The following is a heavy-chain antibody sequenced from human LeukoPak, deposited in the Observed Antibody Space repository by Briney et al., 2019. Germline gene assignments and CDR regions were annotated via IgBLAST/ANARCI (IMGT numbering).Heavy chain of an antibody. D-gene: IGHD6-19*01. CDR2: ISYDRSNK. V-gene: IGHV3-30*18. CDR1: GFTFSSYG. CDR3: AKVPYSSGWYAFDI. J-gene: IGHJ3*02. Sequence: GGSLRLSCAASGFTFSSYGMHWVRQAPGKGLEWVAVISYDRSNKYYADSVKGRFTISRDNSKNTLYLQMNSLRAEDTAVYYCAKVPYSSGWYAFDIWGQGTMVTVSS.